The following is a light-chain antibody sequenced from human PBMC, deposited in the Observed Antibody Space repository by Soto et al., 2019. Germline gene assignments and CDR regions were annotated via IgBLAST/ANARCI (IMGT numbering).Light chain of an antibody. V-gene: IGLV2-14*01. CDR3: SSYTSGSTWV. CDR2: EVS. CDR1: SSDVGGYNY. J-gene: IGLJ3*02. Sequence: QSALTQPASVSGSPGQSITISCTGTSSDVGGYNYVSWYQQHPGKAPKLMIYEVSNRPSGVSNRFSGSKSDNTASLTISGLQAEDAADYYCSSYTSGSTWVFGGGTKLTVL.